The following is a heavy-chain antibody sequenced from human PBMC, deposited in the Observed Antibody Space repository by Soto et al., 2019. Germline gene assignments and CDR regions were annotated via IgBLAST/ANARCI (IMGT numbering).Heavy chain of an antibody. CDR2: INPNSGGT. CDR1: GFTLSAFY. Sequence: QVQLVQSGAEVKKPGASVKVSCKASGFTLSAFYIYWVRQAPGQGLEWFGWINPNSGGTNNARKFKGRVTMTRDTSTSTVYMELSALIPDDTAVYYCARSLLDEYSSSWRSAYYGMDVWGQGTTVTVSS. J-gene: IGHJ6*02. D-gene: IGHD6-13*01. V-gene: IGHV1-2*02. CDR3: ARSLLDEYSSSWRSAYYGMDV.